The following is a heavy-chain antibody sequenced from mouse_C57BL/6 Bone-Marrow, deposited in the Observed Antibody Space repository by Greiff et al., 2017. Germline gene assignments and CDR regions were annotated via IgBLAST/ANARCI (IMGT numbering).Heavy chain of an antibody. J-gene: IGHJ1*03. CDR3: ARDQDYGSSYGYFDV. CDR2: IYPGSGNT. Sequence: VKLMESGAELVRPGASVKLSCKASGYTFTDYYINWVKQRPGQGLEWIARIYPGSGNTYYNEKFKGKATLTAEKSSSTAYMQLSSLTSEDSAVYFCARDQDYGSSYGYFDVWGTGTTVTVSS. V-gene: IGHV1-76*01. CDR1: GYTFTDYY. D-gene: IGHD1-1*01.